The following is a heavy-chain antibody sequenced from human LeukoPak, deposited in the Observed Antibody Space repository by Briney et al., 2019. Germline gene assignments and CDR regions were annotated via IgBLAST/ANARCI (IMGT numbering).Heavy chain of an antibody. J-gene: IGHJ4*02. Sequence: GGSLRLSCAASGFSVSKNYLTWVRQAPGKGLEWVSVIYSGGTTYYADSVKGRFTISRDNAKNSLYLQMNSLRAEDTAVYYCARDLTALDYWGQGTLVTVSS. V-gene: IGHV3-66*01. CDR2: IYSGGTT. CDR3: ARDLTALDY. CDR1: GFSVSKNY.